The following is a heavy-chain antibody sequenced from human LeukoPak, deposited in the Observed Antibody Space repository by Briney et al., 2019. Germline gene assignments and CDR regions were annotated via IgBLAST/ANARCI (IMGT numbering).Heavy chain of an antibody. D-gene: IGHD2-15*01. J-gene: IGHJ4*02. CDR2: INGSGGNA. Sequence: DPGGSLRLSCAASGFTFSTYAMSWVRQAPGKGLEWVSPINGSGGNAYYADSVKGRFTISRDNSKNTLYLQMNSLRVEDTAIYYCAKFERSDIAVVVAVEVGYWGRGTLVTVSS. CDR3: AKFERSDIAVVVAVEVGY. CDR1: GFTFSTYA. V-gene: IGHV3-23*01.